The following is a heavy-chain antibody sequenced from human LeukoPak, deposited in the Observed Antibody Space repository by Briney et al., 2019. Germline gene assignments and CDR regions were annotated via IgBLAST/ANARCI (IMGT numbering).Heavy chain of an antibody. CDR2: VSAYNGNT. V-gene: IGHV1-18*01. CDR3: AREPSYYYGSGSHPRYYYYGMDV. CDR1: GYTFTSYG. D-gene: IGHD3-10*01. Sequence: ASVKVSCKASGYTFTSYGISWVRQAPGQGLEWMGWVSAYNGNTNYAQKLQGRVTMTTDTSTSTAYMELSSLRSDDTAVYYSAREPSYYYGSGSHPRYYYYGMDVWGQGTTVTVSS. J-gene: IGHJ6*02.